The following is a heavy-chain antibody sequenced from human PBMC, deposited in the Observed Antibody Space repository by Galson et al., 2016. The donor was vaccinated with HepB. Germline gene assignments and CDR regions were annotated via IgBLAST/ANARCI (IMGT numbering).Heavy chain of an antibody. CDR2: IRGDGIVS. CDR3: SSEMTGSYFD. V-gene: IGHV3-7*01. J-gene: IGHJ4*02. CDR1: GFTFNAHW. D-gene: IGHD3-10*01. Sequence: LRLSCAASGFTFNAHWMNWVRQAPGKGLAWVANIRGDGIVSYYAESVRGRFTISRDNAKNSLYLQMNGLRVDETAVYYCSSEMTGSYFDWGQGTLVTGSS.